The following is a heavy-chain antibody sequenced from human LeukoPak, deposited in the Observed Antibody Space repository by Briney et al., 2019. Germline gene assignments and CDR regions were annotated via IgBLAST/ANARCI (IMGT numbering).Heavy chain of an antibody. J-gene: IGHJ4*02. CDR3: AKTRNFWSAYFDY. V-gene: IGHV4-30-2*01. CDR1: GGSITSDTYY. D-gene: IGHD3-3*01. CDR2: ILHSGSS. Sequence: SEPLSLTCGVSGGSITSDTYYWSWIRQPPGKGLEWIGYILHSGSSYYNPSLNSRVTISIDTSKNQFSLKLNSVTAADTAVYYCAKTRNFWSAYFDYWGQGTLVTVSS.